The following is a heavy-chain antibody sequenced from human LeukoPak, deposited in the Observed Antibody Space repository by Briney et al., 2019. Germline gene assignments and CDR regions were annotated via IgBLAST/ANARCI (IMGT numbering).Heavy chain of an antibody. CDR2: ISSSSSYT. CDR1: GFTFSNCA. V-gene: IGHV3-11*03. D-gene: IGHD6-13*01. Sequence: GGSLRLSCAASGFTFSNCAMSWVRQAPGKGLEWVSYISSSSSYTNYADSVKGRFNISRDNAKNSLYLQMNSLRAEDTAVYYCARLRGYSSSWYWDYWGQGTLVTVSS. J-gene: IGHJ4*02. CDR3: ARLRGYSSSWYWDY.